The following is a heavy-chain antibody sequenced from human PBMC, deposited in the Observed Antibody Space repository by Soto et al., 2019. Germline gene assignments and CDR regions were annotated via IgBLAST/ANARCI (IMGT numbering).Heavy chain of an antibody. D-gene: IGHD6-13*01. CDR2: ISYDGSNK. V-gene: IGHV3-30*18. J-gene: IGHJ6*02. CDR3: AKDRLVSGYSSSWYYYYYGMDV. Sequence: GGSLRLSCAASGFTFSSYGMHWVRQAPGKGLEWVAVISYDGSNKYYADSVKGRYTISRDNSKNTLYLQMNSLRAEDTAVYYCAKDRLVSGYSSSWYYYYYGMDVWGQGTTVTVSS. CDR1: GFTFSSYG.